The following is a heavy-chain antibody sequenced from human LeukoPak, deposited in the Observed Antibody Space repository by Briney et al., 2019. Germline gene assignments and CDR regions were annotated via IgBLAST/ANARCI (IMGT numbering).Heavy chain of an antibody. J-gene: IGHJ4*02. Sequence: GGSLRLSCATSGFPFETNAMSWVRQAPGKGLEWVATIGNTETFYADSVTGRFTISRDNSKNTVNLQMNRLRVEDTAIYYCAKVWIHLNRFFISFASWAQGTLVTVSS. CDR3: AKVWIHLNRFFISFAS. CDR2: IGNTET. D-gene: IGHD3-3*01. CDR1: GFPFETNA. V-gene: IGHV3-23*01.